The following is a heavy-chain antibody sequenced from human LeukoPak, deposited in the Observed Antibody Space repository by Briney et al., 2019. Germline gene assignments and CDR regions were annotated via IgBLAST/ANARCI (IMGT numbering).Heavy chain of an antibody. CDR2: IFHSGST. J-gene: IGHJ4*02. CDR3: ARFSRWLPFEF. V-gene: IGHV4-30-2*02. D-gene: IGHD5-12*01. CDR1: GGSISSGTYS. Sequence: PSETLSLTCAVSGGSISSGTYSWTWIRQPPGKGLEWIGYIFHSGSTYYNPSLKNRVTISVDRSKNQFSLRLTSVTAADTAVYYCARFSRWLPFEFWGQGTLVTVSS.